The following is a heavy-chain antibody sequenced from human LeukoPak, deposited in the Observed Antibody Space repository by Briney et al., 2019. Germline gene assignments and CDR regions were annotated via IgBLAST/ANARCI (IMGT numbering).Heavy chain of an antibody. CDR1: GGSISSTSYY. Sequence: SETLSLTCTVSGGSISSTSYYWSWIRQPAGKGLEWIGRIYTSGSTNYNPSLKSRVTISVDTSKNQFSLKLSSVTAADTAVYYCARDRAMGFDYWGQGTLVTVSS. V-gene: IGHV4-61*02. CDR3: ARDRAMGFDY. J-gene: IGHJ4*02. CDR2: IYTSGST. D-gene: IGHD5-18*01.